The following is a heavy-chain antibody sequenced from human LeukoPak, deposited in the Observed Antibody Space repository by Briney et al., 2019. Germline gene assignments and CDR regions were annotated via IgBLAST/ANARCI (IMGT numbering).Heavy chain of an antibody. CDR3: ARDNRGAFDI. V-gene: IGHV4-59*01. D-gene: IGHD1-14*01. J-gene: IGHJ3*02. Sequence: SETLSLTCTVSGGSISSYYWSWIRQPPGKGLEWIGYIYYSGNTNYNPSLKSRVTISVDTSKNQFSLKLSSVTAADTAVYYCARDNRGAFDIWDQGTMVTVS. CDR2: IYYSGNT. CDR1: GGSISSYY.